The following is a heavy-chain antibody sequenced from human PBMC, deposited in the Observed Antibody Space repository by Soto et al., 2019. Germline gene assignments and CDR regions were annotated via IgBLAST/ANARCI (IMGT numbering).Heavy chain of an antibody. V-gene: IGHV4-34*01. D-gene: IGHD3-10*01. CDR1: GGSFSGYY. CDR3: ARILWFGTYYYGMDV. CDR2: INHIGST. J-gene: IGHJ6*02. Sequence: PSETLSPTCPVYGGSFSGYYWGWISQPPGKGLEWIGEINHIGSTNYNPSLKSRVTISVDTSKNQFSLKLSSVTAADTAVYYCARILWFGTYYYGMDVWGQGTTVTVS.